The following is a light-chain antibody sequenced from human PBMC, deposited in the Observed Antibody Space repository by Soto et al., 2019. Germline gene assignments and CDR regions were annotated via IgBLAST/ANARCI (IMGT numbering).Light chain of an antibody. CDR3: QQYNNWPPYT. V-gene: IGKV3-15*01. CDR2: GAS. J-gene: IGKJ2*01. CDR1: QSVSSN. Sequence: EIVMTQSPATLSVSPGERATHSCRASQSVSSNLAWYQQKPGQAPRLLIYGASTRTTGIAARFSGSGSGTEFTLTISSLQSEDFAVYYCQQYNNWPPYTFGQGTKLEIK.